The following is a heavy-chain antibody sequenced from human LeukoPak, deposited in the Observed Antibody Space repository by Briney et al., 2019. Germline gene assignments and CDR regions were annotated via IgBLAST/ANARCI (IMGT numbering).Heavy chain of an antibody. V-gene: IGHV5-51*01. CDR1: GYSFTNYW. D-gene: IGHD3-10*01. CDR2: IYPGDSDT. CDR3: ARRGGSGTLGFSWFDP. J-gene: IGHJ5*02. Sequence: PGESLKISCEGSGYSFTNYWIGWVRQMPGKGLEWMGIIYPGDSDTRYSPSFQGQVTISADKSINTAYLQWSSLKASDTAMYYCARRGGSGTLGFSWFDPWGQGTLVTVSS.